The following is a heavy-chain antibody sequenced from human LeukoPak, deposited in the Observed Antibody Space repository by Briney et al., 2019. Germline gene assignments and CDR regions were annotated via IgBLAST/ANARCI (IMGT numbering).Heavy chain of an antibody. Sequence: GASVKVSCKASGYTFTGSYMHWVRQAHGQGLEWMGWINPNSGGTNYAQKFQGRVTMTRDTSISTAYMELSRLKSDDTAFYYCAKYYYDSYEGYYFDYWGQGTLVTVSS. V-gene: IGHV1-2*02. CDR1: GYTFTGSY. J-gene: IGHJ4*02. CDR2: INPNSGGT. CDR3: AKYYYDSYEGYYFDY. D-gene: IGHD3-22*01.